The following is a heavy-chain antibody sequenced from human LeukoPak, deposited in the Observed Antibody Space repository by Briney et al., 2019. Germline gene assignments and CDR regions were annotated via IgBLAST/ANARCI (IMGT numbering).Heavy chain of an antibody. J-gene: IGHJ5*02. D-gene: IGHD3-3*01. V-gene: IGHV3-23*01. CDR1: GFTFSSYA. CDR2: MSGSGGSI. CDR3: ARARPLETPDYDFWSGYYNPTAFDP. Sequence: GGSLRLSCAASGFTFSSYAMSWVRQAPGKGLEWVSAMSGSGGSIYYADSVKGRFTISRDNSKNTLYLQMNSLRAEDTAVYYCARARPLETPDYDFWSGYYNPTAFDPWGQGTLVTVSS.